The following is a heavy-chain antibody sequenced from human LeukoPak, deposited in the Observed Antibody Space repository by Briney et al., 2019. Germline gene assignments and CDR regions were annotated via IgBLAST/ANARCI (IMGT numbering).Heavy chain of an antibody. D-gene: IGHD1-20*01. V-gene: IGHV1-2*02. CDR1: GYTFTGYY. J-gene: IGHJ4*02. Sequence: GASVKVSCKASGYTFTGYYMHWVRQAPGQGLEWMGWINPNSGGTNHAQKFQGRVTMTRDTSISTAYMELSRLRSDDTAVYYCARGLTAGDSDYWGQGTLVTVSS. CDR3: ARGLTAGDSDY. CDR2: INPNSGGT.